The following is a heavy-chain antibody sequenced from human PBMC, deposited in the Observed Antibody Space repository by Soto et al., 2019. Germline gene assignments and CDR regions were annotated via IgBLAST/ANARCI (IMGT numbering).Heavy chain of an antibody. D-gene: IGHD3-10*01. CDR3: ARGLWFGELLYYGMDV. CDR1: GGTFSSYA. J-gene: IGHJ6*02. Sequence: QVQLVQSGAEVQKPGSSVKVSCKASGGTFSSYAISWVRQAPGQGLEWMGGIIPIFGTANYAQKFQGRVTITADESTSTAYMELSSLRSEDTAVYYCARGLWFGELLYYGMDVWGQGTTVTVSS. V-gene: IGHV1-69*12. CDR2: IIPIFGTA.